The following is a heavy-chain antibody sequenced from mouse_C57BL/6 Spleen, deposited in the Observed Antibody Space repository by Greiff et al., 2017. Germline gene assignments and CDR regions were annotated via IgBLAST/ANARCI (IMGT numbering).Heavy chain of an antibody. V-gene: IGHV1-81*01. CDR1: GYTFTSYG. CDR2: IYPRSGNT. D-gene: IGHD1-3*01. J-gene: IGHJ3*01. CDR3: TRGINSSWFAD. Sequence: QVQLQQSGAELARPGASVKLSCKASGYTFTSYGISWVKQSTGQGLEWIGEIYPRSGNTYYNEKFKGKATLTADKSSSTAYMELRSLTSEVSAVYFCTRGINSSWFADWGEGTLVTVSA.